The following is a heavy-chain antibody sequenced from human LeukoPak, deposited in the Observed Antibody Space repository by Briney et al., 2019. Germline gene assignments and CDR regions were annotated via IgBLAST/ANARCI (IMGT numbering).Heavy chain of an antibody. CDR1: GGSISSGGYS. V-gene: IGHV4-30-2*01. D-gene: IGHD2-15*01. CDR3: ARHVVPYYFDY. J-gene: IGHJ4*02. Sequence: SETLSLTCAVTGGSISSGGYSWSWIRQPPGKGLEWIGYIYHSGSTYYNPSLKSRVTISVDTSKNQFSLKLSSVTAADTAVYYCARHVVPYYFDYWGQGTLVTVSS. CDR2: IYHSGST.